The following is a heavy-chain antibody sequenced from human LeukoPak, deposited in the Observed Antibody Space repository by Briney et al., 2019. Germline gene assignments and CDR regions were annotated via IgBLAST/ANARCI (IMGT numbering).Heavy chain of an antibody. CDR1: GYTFTSYY. CDR3: ARSGAKPTYYYDSSGYYPSPEYFQH. D-gene: IGHD3-22*01. Sequence: ASVKVSCKASGYTFTSYYMHWVRQAPGQGLEGMGIINPSGGSTSYAQKFQGRVTMTRDTSTSTVYMELSSLRSEDTAVYYCARSGAKPTYYYDSSGYYPSPEYFQHWGRGTLVTVSS. J-gene: IGHJ1*01. V-gene: IGHV1-46*01. CDR2: INPSGGST.